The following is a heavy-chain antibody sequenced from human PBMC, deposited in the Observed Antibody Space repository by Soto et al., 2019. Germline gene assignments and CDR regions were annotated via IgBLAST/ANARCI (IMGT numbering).Heavy chain of an antibody. D-gene: IGHD1-26*01. Sequence: PGGSLRLSCAASGLAFSNYAISWVRQAPGKGLEWVSTISASGYSAYYGGAVKGRFTTSRDNSKSTLYLQMNRLRADDTAVYYCAKGEQLWEPFGLWGQGTQVTVSS. V-gene: IGHV3-23*01. CDR3: AKGEQLWEPFGL. CDR1: GLAFSNYA. CDR2: ISASGYSA. J-gene: IGHJ4*02.